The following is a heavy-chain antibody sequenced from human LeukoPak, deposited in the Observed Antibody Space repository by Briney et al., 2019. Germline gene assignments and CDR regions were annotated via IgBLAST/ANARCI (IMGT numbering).Heavy chain of an antibody. D-gene: IGHD4-23*01. V-gene: IGHV3-11*01. CDR2: ISTSGSVK. CDR3: ARGTNRWPGY. J-gene: IGHJ4*02. CDR1: GFIFSDYY. Sequence: GGSLRLSCAASGFIFSDYYMSWIRQAPGKGLEWVSYISTSGSVKYYADSVKGRFTISRDNAKNSMYLQMNSPPAEDTAVYYRARGTNRWPGYWGQGTLVIVSS.